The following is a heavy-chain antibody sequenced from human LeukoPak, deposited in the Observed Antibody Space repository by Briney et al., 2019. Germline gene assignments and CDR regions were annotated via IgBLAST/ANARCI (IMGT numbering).Heavy chain of an antibody. D-gene: IGHD6-19*01. J-gene: IGHJ4*02. CDR3: ARGSRGQWLVRSFDY. Sequence: PSETLSLTCTVSGGSISSSSYYWGWIRQPPGKGLEWIGEINHSGSTNYNPSLKSRVTISVDTSKNQFSLKLSSVTAADTAVYYCARGSRGQWLVRSFDYWGQGTLVTVSS. CDR1: GGSISSSSYY. CDR2: INHSGST. V-gene: IGHV4-39*07.